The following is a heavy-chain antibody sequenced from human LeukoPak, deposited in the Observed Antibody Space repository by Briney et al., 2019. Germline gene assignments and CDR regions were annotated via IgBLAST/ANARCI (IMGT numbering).Heavy chain of an antibody. Sequence: PGGSLKLSCAASGFSFSSYSMNWVRQAPGKGLEWVSSISSSTYIYYADSVKGRFTISRDNAKNSLYLQMKSLRAEDTAVYYCARAYGGYNWSDPWGQGTLVTVSS. J-gene: IGHJ5*02. V-gene: IGHV3-21*01. CDR1: GFSFSSYS. CDR2: ISSSTYI. D-gene: IGHD4-23*01. CDR3: ARAYGGYNWSDP.